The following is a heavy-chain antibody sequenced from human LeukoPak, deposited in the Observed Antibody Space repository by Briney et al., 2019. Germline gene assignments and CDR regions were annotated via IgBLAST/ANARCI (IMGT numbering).Heavy chain of an antibody. D-gene: IGHD3-10*01. Sequence: PSETLSLTCAVSGASISGSGYYLGWIRQPPGKGLEWIGSIYHSGSTYYNPSLKSRVTISVDTSKNQFSLKLSSVTAADTAVYYCARGTMVRGVIIPNANFDYWGQGTLVTVSS. J-gene: IGHJ4*02. V-gene: IGHV4-39*07. CDR1: GASISGSGYY. CDR2: IYHSGST. CDR3: ARGTMVRGVIIPNANFDY.